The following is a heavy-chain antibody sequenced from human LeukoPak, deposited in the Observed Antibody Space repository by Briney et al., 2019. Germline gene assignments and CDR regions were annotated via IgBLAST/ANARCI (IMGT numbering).Heavy chain of an antibody. Sequence: SGGSLRLSCAASGFTFSSYSMNWVRQAPGKGLEWVSYISSSSSTIYYADSVKGRFTISRDNAKNSLYLQMNSLRAEDTAVYYCARDRRRYSGSYGYYFDYWGQGTLVTVSS. V-gene: IGHV3-48*01. CDR2: ISSSSSTI. J-gene: IGHJ4*02. CDR1: GFTFSSYS. D-gene: IGHD1-26*01. CDR3: ARDRRRYSGSYGYYFDY.